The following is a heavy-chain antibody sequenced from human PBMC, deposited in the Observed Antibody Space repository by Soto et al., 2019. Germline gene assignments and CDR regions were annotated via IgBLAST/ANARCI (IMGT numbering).Heavy chain of an antibody. Sequence: QVQLVESGGGVVQPGRSLRVSCAASGFTFSNYAMHWVRQAPGKGLEWVAVVSYDGSQQFYADSVDGCFTISSDSSKSTLYLHMDNLRDEDTAVYYCARVRVYYYDNSGYYNFDYWGQGTVVSGSS. V-gene: IGHV3-30-3*01. J-gene: IGHJ4*02. CDR1: GFTFSNYA. CDR2: VSYDGSQQ. CDR3: ARVRVYYYDNSGYYNFDY. D-gene: IGHD3-22*01.